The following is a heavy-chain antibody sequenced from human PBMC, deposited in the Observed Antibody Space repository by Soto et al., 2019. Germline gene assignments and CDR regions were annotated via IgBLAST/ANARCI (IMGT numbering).Heavy chain of an antibody. CDR2: IFYTGDT. V-gene: IGHV4-39*01. D-gene: IGHD6-13*01. CDR1: GGSITTTNYY. CDR3: ASLQVPGNFDY. Sequence: QLQLQESGPGLVKPSETLSLTCTVSGGSITTTNYYWSWVRQSPGKGLEWIANIFYTGDTYYSPSLRGRVTVSVDTSKNQFSLKLSSVTAGDTAMYYCASLQVPGNFDYWGQGSPVTVSS. J-gene: IGHJ4*02.